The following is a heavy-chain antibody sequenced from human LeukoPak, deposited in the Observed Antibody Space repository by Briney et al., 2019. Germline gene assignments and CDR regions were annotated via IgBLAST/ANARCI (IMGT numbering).Heavy chain of an antibody. CDR2: INPNSVDG. V-gene: IGHV1-2*02. CDR1: GYPFTGYY. D-gene: IGHD2-15*01. CDR3: ARPFVYCSGGSCPFDY. J-gene: IGHJ4*02. Sequence: ASVKVSCKPSGYPFTGYYIHWVRQAPGQGLEWMGWINPNSVDGDYAQKFQGRVTMTRDTSISTAYMELSSLRSDDTAVYYCARPFVYCSGGSCPFDYWGQGTLVTVSS.